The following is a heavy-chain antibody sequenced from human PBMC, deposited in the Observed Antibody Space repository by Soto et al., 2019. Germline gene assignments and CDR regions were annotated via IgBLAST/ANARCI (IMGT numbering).Heavy chain of an antibody. J-gene: IGHJ4*02. Sequence: GGSLRLSCAASGFTFSDYYMTWIRQAPGKGLEWVSYISSSGNSIYYADSVRGRFTVSRDNAKNSLFLQMNSLRAEDTAVYYCARRAAAGRSFDYWGLGTLVTVS. CDR1: GFTFSDYY. CDR3: ARRAAAGRSFDY. V-gene: IGHV3-11*01. CDR2: ISSSGNSI. D-gene: IGHD6-13*01.